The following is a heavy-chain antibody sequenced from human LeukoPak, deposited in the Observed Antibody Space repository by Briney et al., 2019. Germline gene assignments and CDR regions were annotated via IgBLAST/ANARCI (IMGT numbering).Heavy chain of an antibody. Sequence: SETLSLTCTVSGGSISSSSYYWGWIRQPPGKGLEWIATIYYSGSTYYNPSLKSRVTISVDRSKNQFSLKLSSVTAADTAVYYCARIALAAAGQDYWGQGTLVTVSS. CDR3: ARIALAAAGQDY. V-gene: IGHV4-39*07. CDR1: GGSISSSSYY. J-gene: IGHJ4*02. CDR2: IYYSGST. D-gene: IGHD6-13*01.